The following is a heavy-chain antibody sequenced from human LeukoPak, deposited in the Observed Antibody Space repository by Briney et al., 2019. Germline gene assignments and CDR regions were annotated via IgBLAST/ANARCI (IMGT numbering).Heavy chain of an antibody. V-gene: IGHV1-18*01. Sequence: ASVKVSCKASGYTFTSYGISWVRQAPGQGLEWMGWISAYNGNTNYVQKLQGRVTMTTDTSTSTAYMELRSLRSDDTAVYYCARGTPILRTKRPPRPQNDYWGQGTLVTVSS. CDR2: ISAYNGNT. CDR1: GYTFTSYG. CDR3: ARGTPILRTKRPPRPQNDY. D-gene: IGHD4-17*01. J-gene: IGHJ4*02.